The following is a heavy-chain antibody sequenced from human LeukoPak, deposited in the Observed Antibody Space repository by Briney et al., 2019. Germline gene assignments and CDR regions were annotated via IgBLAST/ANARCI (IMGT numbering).Heavy chain of an antibody. CDR2: IYYSGST. Sequence: SETLSLTCTVSGDSISSYYWSWIRQPPGKGLEWIGYIYYSGSTNYNPSLKSRVTMSVDTSKSQFSLKLSSVTAADTAVYYCARSTVVNHLDYWGQGTLVTVSS. CDR3: ARSTVVNHLDY. D-gene: IGHD4-17*01. V-gene: IGHV4-59*01. J-gene: IGHJ4*02. CDR1: GDSISSYY.